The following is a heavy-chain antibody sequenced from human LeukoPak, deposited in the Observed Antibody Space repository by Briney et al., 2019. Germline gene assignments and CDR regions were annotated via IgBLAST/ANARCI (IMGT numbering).Heavy chain of an antibody. CDR2: IYTSGST. CDR3: AQSYDSSGFYNY. V-gene: IGHV4-61*02. Sequence: SQTLSLTCTVSGGSISSGSYYWSWIRQPAGKGLEWIGRIYTSGSTNYNPSLKRRVTISVDTSKNQFSLKLSSVTAADTAVYYCAQSYDSSGFYNYWGQGTLVTVSS. J-gene: IGHJ4*02. CDR1: GGSISSGSYY. D-gene: IGHD3-22*01.